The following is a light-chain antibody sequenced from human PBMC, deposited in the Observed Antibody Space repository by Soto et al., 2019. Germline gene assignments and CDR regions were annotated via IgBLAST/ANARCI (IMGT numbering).Light chain of an antibody. CDR3: QQYNNWPRT. J-gene: IGKJ1*01. Sequence: EIVMTQSPDTLSVSPGESATLSCRASQSVSNNLAWYQQIPGQAPRLLVYDASTRDTGVPARFTGSGSGTEFTLTISSLQSEDFAVYYCQQYNNWPRTFGQGTRW. CDR2: DAS. V-gene: IGKV3-15*01. CDR1: QSVSNN.